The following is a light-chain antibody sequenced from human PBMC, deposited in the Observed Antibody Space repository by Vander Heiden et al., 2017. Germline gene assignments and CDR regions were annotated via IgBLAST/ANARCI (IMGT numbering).Light chain of an antibody. CDR3: QQDGNSPYT. J-gene: IGKJ2*01. CDR2: GAS. V-gene: IGKV3-20*01. CDR1: QSVSNNY. Sequence: EIVLTQSPGTLSLSPGEGATLSCRASQSVSNNYLAWYQQKPGQAPRLLLYGASTRATGIPDRFSGSGSGTDFSLTISRLEPEDFAVFYCQQDGNSPYTFGQGTKMEIK.